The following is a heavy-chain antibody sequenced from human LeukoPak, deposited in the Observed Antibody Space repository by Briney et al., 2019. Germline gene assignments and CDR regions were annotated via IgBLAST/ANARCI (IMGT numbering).Heavy chain of an antibody. J-gene: IGHJ4*02. CDR2: ISGSGGST. CDR1: GFTFSSYA. Sequence: GTLRLSCAASGFTFSSYAMNWVRQAPGKGLEWVSAISGSGGSTFYADSVKGRFTISRDNSKNTLYLQMNSLRAEDTAVYYCASYSRTFDYWGQGTLVTVSS. V-gene: IGHV3-23*01. CDR3: ASYSRTFDY. D-gene: IGHD2-15*01.